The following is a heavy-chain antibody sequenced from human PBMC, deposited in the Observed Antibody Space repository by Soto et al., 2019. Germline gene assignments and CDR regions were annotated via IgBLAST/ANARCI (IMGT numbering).Heavy chain of an antibody. V-gene: IGHV4-39*01. CDR2: IYYSGST. J-gene: IGHJ6*02. CDR3: ARTSLVVVAATMDYYGMDV. CDR1: GGSISSSSYY. D-gene: IGHD2-15*01. Sequence: SETLSLTCTVSGGSISSSSYYWGWIRQPPGKGLEWIGSIYYSGSTYYNPSLKSRVTISVDTSKNQFSLKLSSVTAADTAVYYCARTSLVVVAATMDYYGMDVWGQGTTVTVSS.